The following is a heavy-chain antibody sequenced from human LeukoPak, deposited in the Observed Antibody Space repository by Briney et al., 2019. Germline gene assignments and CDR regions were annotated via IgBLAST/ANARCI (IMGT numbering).Heavy chain of an antibody. Sequence: PSETLSLTCTVSGGSISPYYWSWIRQPPGKGLEWIGYIYYSGSTNYNPSLKSRVTISADTSKNQFSLKLSSVTAADTAVYYCARLGGIVGKFAFDIWGQGTMVTVSS. D-gene: IGHD3-22*01. CDR2: IYYSGST. J-gene: IGHJ3*02. CDR3: ARLGGIVGKFAFDI. CDR1: GGSISPYY. V-gene: IGHV4-59*01.